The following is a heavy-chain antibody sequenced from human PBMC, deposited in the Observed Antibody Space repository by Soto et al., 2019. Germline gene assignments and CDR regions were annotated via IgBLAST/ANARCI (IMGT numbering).Heavy chain of an antibody. Sequence: ASVKVSCKSSGYTFTGYYIHWVRQAPGQGLEWMGWINPNSGGTNYAQKFQGWVTMTRDTSISTAYMELSRLRSDDTAVYYCARDGITGTLSFDYWGQGTLVTVSS. CDR2: INPNSGGT. CDR3: ARDGITGTLSFDY. V-gene: IGHV1-2*04. J-gene: IGHJ4*02. D-gene: IGHD1-7*01. CDR1: GYTFTGYY.